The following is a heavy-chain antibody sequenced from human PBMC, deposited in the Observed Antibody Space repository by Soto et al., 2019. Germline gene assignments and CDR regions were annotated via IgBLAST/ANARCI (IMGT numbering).Heavy chain of an antibody. D-gene: IGHD3-3*01. V-gene: IGHV3-73*02. J-gene: IGHJ6*02. CDR2: IRSKANSYAT. CDR1: GFTFSGSA. CDR3: TRPYDFWSGYYYYYGMDV. Sequence: EVQLVESGGGLVQPGGSLKLSCAASGFTFSGSAMHWVRQASGKGLEWVGRIRSKANSYATAYAASVKGRFTISRDDSKNTAYLQTNSLKTEDTAVYYCTRPYDFWSGYYYYYGMDVWGQGTTVTVSS.